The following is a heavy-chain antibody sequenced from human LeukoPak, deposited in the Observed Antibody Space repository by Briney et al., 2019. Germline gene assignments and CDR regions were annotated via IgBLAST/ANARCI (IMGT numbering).Heavy chain of an antibody. D-gene: IGHD4-23*01. V-gene: IGHV3-30*18. CDR3: AKLHAVVTPVVDY. J-gene: IGHJ4*02. CDR1: GFTFSSYG. CDR2: ISYDGSNK. Sequence: GGSLRLSCAASGFTFSSYGMHWVRQAPGKGLEWVAVISYDGSNKYYADSVKGRFTISRDNSKSTLYLQMNSLRAEDTAVYYCAKLHAVVTPVVDYWGQGTLVTVSS.